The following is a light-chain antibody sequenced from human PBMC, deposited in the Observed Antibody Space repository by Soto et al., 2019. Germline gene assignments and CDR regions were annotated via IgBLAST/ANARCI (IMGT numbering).Light chain of an antibody. V-gene: IGKV3-20*01. CDR3: QQYGSSYPWT. CDR1: QSFNSIY. Sequence: EIVITQSPAPLSVSPGGRAPLSCRARQSFNSIYLAWYQQKPGQAPRLLIYGASSRATGIPDRFSGSGSGIDFTLTIRRLEPEDFAVYYCQQYGSSYPWTFGQGTKVDIK. CDR2: GAS. J-gene: IGKJ1*01.